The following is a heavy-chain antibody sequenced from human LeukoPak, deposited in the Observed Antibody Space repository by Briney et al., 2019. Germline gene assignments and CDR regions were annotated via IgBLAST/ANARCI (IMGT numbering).Heavy chain of an antibody. D-gene: IGHD4-23*01. CDR2: ISWNSGSI. CDR1: GFTFDDYA. CDR3: AKAPGGGNWN. Sequence: GRSLRLSCAASGFTFDDYAMHWVRHAPGKGLEWVSGISWNSGSIGYADSVKGRFTISRDNAKNSLYLQMNSLRVEDTAIYYCAKAPGGGNWNWGQGTLVTVSS. V-gene: IGHV3-9*01. J-gene: IGHJ4*02.